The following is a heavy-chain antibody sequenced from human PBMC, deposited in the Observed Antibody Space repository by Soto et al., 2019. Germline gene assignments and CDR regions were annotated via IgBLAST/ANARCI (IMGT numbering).Heavy chain of an antibody. CDR3: ARRWYTSGWSIFDY. CDR2: ISNSGST. CDR1: GDSTTRYH. D-gene: IGHD6-19*01. Sequence: QVQLQESGPGLVRPSETLSLTCTVSGDSTTRYHWSWIRQPPGKGLEWVGLISNSGSTRYNPSLKSLVAISLDTAKNQSSLNLSSVTAAVTAVYYCARRWYTSGWSIFDYWGQGTLVTVSS. V-gene: IGHV4-59*08. J-gene: IGHJ4*02.